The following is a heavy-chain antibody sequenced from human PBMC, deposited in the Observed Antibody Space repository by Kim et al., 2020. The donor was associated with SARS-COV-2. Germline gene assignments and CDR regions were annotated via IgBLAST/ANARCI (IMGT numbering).Heavy chain of an antibody. CDR3: ARAPDFWSGYYRYFDAFDI. CDR1: GYSFTSYW. Sequence: GESLKISCKGSGYSFTSYWIGWVRQMPGKGLEWMGIIYPGDSDTRYSPSFQGQVTTSADKSISTAYLQWSSLKASDTAMYYCARAPDFWSGYYRYFDAFDIWGQGTMVTVSS. V-gene: IGHV5-51*01. J-gene: IGHJ3*02. D-gene: IGHD3-3*01. CDR2: IYPGDSDT.